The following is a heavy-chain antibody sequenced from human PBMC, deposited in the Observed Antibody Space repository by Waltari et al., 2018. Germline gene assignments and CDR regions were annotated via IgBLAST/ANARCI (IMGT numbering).Heavy chain of an antibody. V-gene: IGHV4-4*07. Sequence: QVQLQESGPGLVRPSETLSLTCTVPGGSISRYSWSWIRQPAGKGLEWIGRIYTSGSTYYNPSLKSRVTMSVDTSKNQFSLKLSSVTAADTAVYYCAREEQQLVLFGDWGQGTLVTVSS. CDR2: IYTSGST. CDR1: GGSISRYS. CDR3: AREEQQLVLFGD. J-gene: IGHJ4*02. D-gene: IGHD6-13*01.